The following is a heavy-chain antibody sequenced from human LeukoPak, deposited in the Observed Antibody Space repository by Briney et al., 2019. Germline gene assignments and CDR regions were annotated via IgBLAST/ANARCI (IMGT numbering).Heavy chain of an antibody. Sequence: SETLSLTCTVSGGSISSYYWSWIRQPPGKGLEWIGYIYYSGSTNYNPSLKSRVTISVDTSKNQFSLKLSSVTAADTAVYYCARVGGLPYCSSTSCRNWFDPWGQGTLVTVSS. CDR3: ARVGGLPYCSSTSCRNWFDP. CDR1: GGSISSYY. D-gene: IGHD2-2*01. V-gene: IGHV4-59*12. CDR2: IYYSGST. J-gene: IGHJ5*02.